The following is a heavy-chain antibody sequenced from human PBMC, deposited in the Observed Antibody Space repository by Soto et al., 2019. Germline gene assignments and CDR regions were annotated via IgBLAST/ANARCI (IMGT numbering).Heavy chain of an antibody. D-gene: IGHD6-13*01. CDR3: ARETNSGYSSSWYAVYWFDP. V-gene: IGHV4-4*07. J-gene: IGHJ5*02. CDR2: IYTSGST. Sequence: TETLSLTCTVSGGSISSYYWSWIRQPAGKGLEWIGRIYTSGSTNYNPSLKSRVTMSVDTSKNQFSLKLSSVTAADTAVYYCARETNSGYSSSWYAVYWFDPWGQGTLVTVSS. CDR1: GGSISSYY.